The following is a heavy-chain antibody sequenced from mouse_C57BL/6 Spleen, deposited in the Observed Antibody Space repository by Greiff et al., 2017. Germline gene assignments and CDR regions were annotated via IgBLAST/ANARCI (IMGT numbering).Heavy chain of an antibody. V-gene: IGHV5-17*01. CDR3: ARGDGYYFWYFDV. CDR1: GFTFSDYG. J-gene: IGHJ1*03. CDR2: ISSGSSTI. D-gene: IGHD2-3*01. Sequence: EVMLVESGGGLVKPGGSLKLSCAASGFTFSDYGMHWVRQAPEKGLEWVAYISSGSSTIYYADTVKGRFTISRDNAKNTLFLQMTSLRSEDTAMYYCARGDGYYFWYFDVWGTGTTVTVSS.